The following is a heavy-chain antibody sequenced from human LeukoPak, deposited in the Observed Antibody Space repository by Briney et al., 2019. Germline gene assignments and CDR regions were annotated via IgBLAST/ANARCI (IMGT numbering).Heavy chain of an antibody. CDR2: ISAYNGNT. Sequence: GAPVKVSCKASGYTFTSYGISWVRQAPGQGLEWMGWISAYNGNTNYAQKLQGRVTMTTDTSTSTAYMELRSLRSDDTAVYYCARDMHDYGDPPFDYWGQGTLVTVSS. J-gene: IGHJ4*02. CDR1: GYTFTSYG. D-gene: IGHD4-17*01. CDR3: ARDMHDYGDPPFDY. V-gene: IGHV1-18*01.